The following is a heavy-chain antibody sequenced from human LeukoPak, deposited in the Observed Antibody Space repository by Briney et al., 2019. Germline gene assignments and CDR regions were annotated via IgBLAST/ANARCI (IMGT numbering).Heavy chain of an antibody. Sequence: GGSLRLSCAASGFTFSSYWMHWVRQAPGKGLVWVSRINSDGSSTSYADSVKGRFTISRDNAKNSLYLQMNSLRAEDTAVYYCAGEAEGLDTMIVVVPYPYWGQGTLVTVSS. CDR1: GFTFSSYW. J-gene: IGHJ4*02. CDR3: AGEAEGLDTMIVVVPYPY. CDR2: INSDGSST. D-gene: IGHD3-22*01. V-gene: IGHV3-74*01.